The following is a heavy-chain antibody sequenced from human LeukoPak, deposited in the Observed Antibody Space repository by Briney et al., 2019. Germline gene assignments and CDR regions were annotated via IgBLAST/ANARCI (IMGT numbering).Heavy chain of an antibody. Sequence: ASVKVSCKASGYTFTSYGISWVRQAPGQGREWMGWTSAYNGNTNYAQKLQGRVTMTTDTSTSTAYMELRSLRSDDTAVYYCARDRVYDFWSGYYMSGMDVWGQGTTVTVSS. CDR1: GYTFTSYG. J-gene: IGHJ6*02. CDR2: TSAYNGNT. V-gene: IGHV1-18*01. D-gene: IGHD3-3*01. CDR3: ARDRVYDFWSGYYMSGMDV.